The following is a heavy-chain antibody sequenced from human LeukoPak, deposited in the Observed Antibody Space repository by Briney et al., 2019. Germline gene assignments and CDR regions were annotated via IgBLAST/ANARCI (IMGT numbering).Heavy chain of an antibody. Sequence: GGSLRLSCAASGFTFSNAWMSWVRQAPGKGLEWVGRIKSKTDGGTTDYAAPVKGRFTISRDDSKNTLYLQMNSLKTEDTAVYYCTPDPYYYDISGYYYEEVGDYWGQGTLVTVSS. CDR3: TPDPYYYDISGYYYEEVGDY. D-gene: IGHD3-22*01. V-gene: IGHV3-15*01. CDR2: IKSKTDGGTT. CDR1: GFTFSNAW. J-gene: IGHJ4*02.